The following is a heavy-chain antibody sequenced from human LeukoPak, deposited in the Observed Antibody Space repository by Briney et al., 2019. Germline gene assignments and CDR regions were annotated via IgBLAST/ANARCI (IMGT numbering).Heavy chain of an antibody. J-gene: IGHJ6*03. Sequence: ASVKVSCKASGSTFTNFGISWVRQAPGQGLEWMGWISTYNGHTNYAQKLQGRVTMTTDTSTSTVYMEVRSLRSDDTAVYYCARAGAPGYYYYMDVWGKGTTVTISS. CDR1: GSTFTNFG. CDR2: ISTYNGHT. V-gene: IGHV1-18*01. CDR3: ARAGAPGYYYYMDV. D-gene: IGHD7-27*01.